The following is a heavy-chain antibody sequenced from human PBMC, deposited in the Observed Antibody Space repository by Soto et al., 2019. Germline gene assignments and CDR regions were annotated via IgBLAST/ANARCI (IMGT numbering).Heavy chain of an antibody. CDR1: GFTFSSYS. J-gene: IGHJ3*02. CDR3: ARDRPPLRERTVMAQINAFDI. CDR2: ISSSSSTI. Sequence: GGSLRLSCAASGFTFSSYSMNWVRQAPGKGLEWVSYISSSSSTIYYADSVKGRFTISRDNAKNSLYLQMNSLRAEDTAVYYCARDRPPLRERTVMAQINAFDIWGQGKMVTVSS. V-gene: IGHV3-48*01. D-gene: IGHD1-1*01.